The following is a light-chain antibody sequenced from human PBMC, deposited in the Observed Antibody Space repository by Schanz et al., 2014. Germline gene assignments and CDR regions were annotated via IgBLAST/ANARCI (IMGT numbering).Light chain of an antibody. Sequence: QSALTQPRSVSGSPGQSVAISCTGTSSDVGGYNYVSWYQQHPGKAPKVVIYEVSKRPSGVPARFSGSKSGTSASLAITGLRAEDEADYYCQSYDRRLNSWVFGGGTKVTVL. CDR1: SSDVGGYNY. CDR2: EVS. CDR3: QSYDRRLNSWV. J-gene: IGLJ3*02. V-gene: IGLV2-11*01.